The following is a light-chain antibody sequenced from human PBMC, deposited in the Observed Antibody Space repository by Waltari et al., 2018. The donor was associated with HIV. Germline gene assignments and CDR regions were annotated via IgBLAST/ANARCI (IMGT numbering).Light chain of an antibody. V-gene: IGLV1-44*01. CDR1: NSNTGSNT. Sequence: QSVLIQPPSASATPGQRVTISCSGNNSNTGSNTVNWYQQPPRTAPKLLIYGSDQRPSGVPDRYSGSKSGTSASLAIRGLQPEDEADYYCATWDDSLNGWVCGGGTKLTVL. CDR3: ATWDDSLNGWV. CDR2: GSD. J-gene: IGLJ3*02.